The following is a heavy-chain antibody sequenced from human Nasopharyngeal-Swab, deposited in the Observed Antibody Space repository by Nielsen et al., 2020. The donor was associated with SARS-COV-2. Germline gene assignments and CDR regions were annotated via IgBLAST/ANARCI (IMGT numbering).Heavy chain of an antibody. Sequence: GESLKISCAACGFTFSSYSMNGVRQARGKGREWVCSISRSSSYIYYADSVKGRFTISGDNAKTSLYLQMNSLRAEDTAVYYCARGHYCISTSCYARGSYYYYGMDVWGQGTTVTVSS. CDR1: GFTFSSYS. D-gene: IGHD2-2*01. CDR3: ARGHYCISTSCYARGSYYYYGMDV. V-gene: IGHV3-21*01. CDR2: ISRSSSYI. J-gene: IGHJ6*02.